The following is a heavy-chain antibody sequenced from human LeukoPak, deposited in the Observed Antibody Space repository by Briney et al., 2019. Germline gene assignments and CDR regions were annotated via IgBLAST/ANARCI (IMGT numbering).Heavy chain of an antibody. J-gene: IGHJ4*02. Sequence: GGSLRLSCAPSGVTFSANALSWVRQAPAKGLEWVSVISVSGGTTYYEDSVKGRFTISRDNSKNTLYLQMNSLRAEDTAVYYCAKLAVINGYWGQGTLVTVSS. D-gene: IGHD4-11*01. CDR3: AKLAVINGY. CDR2: ISVSGGTT. CDR1: GVTFSANA. V-gene: IGHV3-23*01.